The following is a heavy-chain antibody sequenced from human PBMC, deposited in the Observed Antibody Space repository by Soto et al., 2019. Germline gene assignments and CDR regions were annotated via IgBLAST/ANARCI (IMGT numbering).Heavy chain of an antibody. CDR2: ISGSGGHT. D-gene: IGHD2-21*01. CDR1: ALTFSNYA. Sequence: GSLRLSCAASALTFSNYAMNWFRQAPGKGLQWVSTISGSGGHTYFADSVKGRFTISRDNSENTVSLEMNNLRAEDTALYFCAKGGDCGGGGCYTGTFYYFDVWGRGTLVTVSS. J-gene: IGHJ2*01. V-gene: IGHV3-23*01. CDR3: AKGGDCGGGGCYTGTFYYFDV.